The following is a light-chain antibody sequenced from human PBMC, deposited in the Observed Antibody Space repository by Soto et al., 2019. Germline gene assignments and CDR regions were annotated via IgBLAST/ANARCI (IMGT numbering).Light chain of an antibody. CDR1: QSVSSY. Sequence: EIVLTQSPATLSLSPGERSTLSFRASQSVSSYLAWYQQKSGQAPRLLIYDASNRATGIPARFGGSGSGTDFTLTISSLEPEDFAVYYCQQRSSWPWTFGQGTKVDI. CDR3: QQRSSWPWT. V-gene: IGKV3-11*01. CDR2: DAS. J-gene: IGKJ1*01.